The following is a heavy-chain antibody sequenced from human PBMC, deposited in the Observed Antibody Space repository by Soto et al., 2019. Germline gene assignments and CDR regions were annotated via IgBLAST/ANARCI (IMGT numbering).Heavy chain of an antibody. J-gene: IGHJ4*02. CDR1: GFTFSSYA. Sequence: EVQLLESGGGLVQPGGSLRLSCAASGFTFSSYAMSWVRQAPGKGLEWVSGIGGSGAGTNYADSVKGRFTISRDNSKNTMYLQRSSLRAADTAVYYRARGGGIAVAGTHLDYWGQGTLVTVSS. D-gene: IGHD6-19*01. CDR2: IGGSGAGT. CDR3: ARGGGIAVAGTHLDY. V-gene: IGHV3-23*01.